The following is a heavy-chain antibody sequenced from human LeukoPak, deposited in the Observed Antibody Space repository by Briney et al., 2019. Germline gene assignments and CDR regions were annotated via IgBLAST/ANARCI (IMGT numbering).Heavy chain of an antibody. D-gene: IGHD3-10*01. V-gene: IGHV4-59*01. J-gene: IGHJ4*02. CDR1: GGSISRYY. CDR3: ARAPNPYYYGD. Sequence: PSETLSLTCTVSGGSISRYYWSWIRQPPGEGLEWIGYIYYSGSTNYNPSPKSRVTISVDTSKNQFSLKLSSVTAADTAVYYCARAPNPYYYGDWGQGTLVTVSS. CDR2: IYYSGST.